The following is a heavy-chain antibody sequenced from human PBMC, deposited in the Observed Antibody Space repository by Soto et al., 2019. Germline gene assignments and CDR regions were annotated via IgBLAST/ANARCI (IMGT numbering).Heavy chain of an antibody. CDR3: VRDIESCFDI. D-gene: IGHD3-16*02. Sequence: QVQLVESGGGVVQPGRSLRLSCAASGLTFSSYGMHWVRQAPGKGLEWVAVIGYDGSNKYYADSVKGRFTISRDNSKSTLYLQMNSLRAEDTAVYYCVRDIESCFDIWGQGTMVTVSS. CDR1: GLTFSSYG. J-gene: IGHJ3*02. CDR2: IGYDGSNK. V-gene: IGHV3-33*01.